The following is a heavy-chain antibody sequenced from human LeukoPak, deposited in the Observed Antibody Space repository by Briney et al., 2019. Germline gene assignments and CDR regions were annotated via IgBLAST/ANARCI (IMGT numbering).Heavy chain of an antibody. J-gene: IGHJ4*02. CDR1: GFTFSSYA. CDR2: IKQDGSEK. D-gene: IGHD2-15*01. V-gene: IGHV3-7*02. CDR3: ASRTADNYFDY. Sequence: GRSLRLSCAASGFTFSSYAMHWVRQAPGKGLEWVANIKQDGSEKYYVDSVKGRFTISRDNAKNSLYLQMNSLRAEDTAVYYCASRTADNYFDYWGQGTLVTVSS.